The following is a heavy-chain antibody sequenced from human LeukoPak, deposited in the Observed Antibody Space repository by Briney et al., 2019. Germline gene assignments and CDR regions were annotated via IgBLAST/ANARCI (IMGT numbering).Heavy chain of an antibody. CDR1: GFTFSSYA. J-gene: IGHJ3*02. CDR2: ISGSGGST. D-gene: IGHD3-22*01. Sequence: GGSLRLSCAASGFTFSSYAMSWVRQAPGKGLEWVSAISGSGGSTYYADSVKGRFTISRDNSKNTLYLQMNSLRAEDTAVYSCAKDLERSGYPDAFDIWGQGTMVTVSS. CDR3: AKDLERSGYPDAFDI. V-gene: IGHV3-23*01.